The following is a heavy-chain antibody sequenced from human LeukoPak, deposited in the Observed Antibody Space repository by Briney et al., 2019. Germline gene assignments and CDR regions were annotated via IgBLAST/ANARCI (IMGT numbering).Heavy chain of an antibody. V-gene: IGHV3-23*01. D-gene: IGHD3-22*01. CDR1: GFTFSSYA. CDR3: AKDSRKYYYDSSGYYYFDY. CDR2: ISGSGGST. Sequence: GGSLRLSCAASGFTFSSYAMSWVRQAPGKGLEWVSAISGSGGSTYYADSVKGRFTISRDNSKNTLYLQMNSLRAEDTAVYYCAKDSRKYYYDSSGYYYFDYWGRGTLVTVSS. J-gene: IGHJ4*02.